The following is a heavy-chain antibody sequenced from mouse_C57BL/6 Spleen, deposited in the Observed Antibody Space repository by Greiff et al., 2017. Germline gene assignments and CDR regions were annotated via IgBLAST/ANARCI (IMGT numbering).Heavy chain of an antibody. CDR1: GYAFSSSW. J-gene: IGHJ3*01. D-gene: IGHD1-1*01. V-gene: IGHV1-82*01. Sequence: VQLQQSGPELVKPGASVKISCKASGYAFSSSWMNWVKQRPGKGLEWIGRIYPGDGDTNYNGKFKGKATLTADKSSSNAYMQLSSLTSEDSAVYFCARNGSPQAWFAYWGQGTLVTVSA. CDR2: IYPGDGDT. CDR3: ARNGSPQAWFAY.